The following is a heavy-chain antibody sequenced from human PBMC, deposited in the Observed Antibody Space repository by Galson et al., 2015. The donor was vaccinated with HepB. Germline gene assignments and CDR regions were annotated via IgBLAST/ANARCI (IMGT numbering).Heavy chain of an antibody. CDR3: ARDTLYYYDSSGYSY. CDR2: ISPSGGST. D-gene: IGHD3-22*01. CDR1: GYTFTSYY. V-gene: IGHV1-46*01. J-gene: IGHJ4*02. Sequence: SVKVSCKASGYTFTSYYIHWVRQAPGRGLEWMGIISPSGGSTNYAQKLQGRVTMTTDTSTSTAYMELRSLRSDDTAVYYCARDTLYYYDSSGYSYWGQGTLVTVSS.